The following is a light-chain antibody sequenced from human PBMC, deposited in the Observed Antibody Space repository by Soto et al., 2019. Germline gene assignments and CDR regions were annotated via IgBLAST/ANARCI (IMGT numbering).Light chain of an antibody. Sequence: QSVLTQPASVSGSPGQSITISCTGTSTDVGDSNHVSWYQHHPGKAPKLIIYEVSYRPSGVSNRFSGSKSAYTASLTISGLQAGDEADYYCNSQTTSGIRVFGTGTKVTVL. CDR2: EVS. CDR3: NSQTTSGIRV. CDR1: STDVGDSNH. J-gene: IGLJ1*01. V-gene: IGLV2-14*01.